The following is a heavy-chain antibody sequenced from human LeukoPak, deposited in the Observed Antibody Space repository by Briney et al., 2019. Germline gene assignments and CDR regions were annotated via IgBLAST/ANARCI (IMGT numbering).Heavy chain of an antibody. CDR3: ASDRTKGFFGNDY. V-gene: IGHV1-69*04. J-gene: IGHJ4*02. CDR2: IIPILGIA. Sequence: EASVKVSCKASGGTFSSYAFSWVRQAPGQGLEWMGRIIPILGIANYAQKFQGRVTITADKSTSTAYMELSSLRSEDTAVYYCASDRTKGFFGNDYWGQGTLVTVSS. CDR1: GGTFSSYA. D-gene: IGHD1-7*01.